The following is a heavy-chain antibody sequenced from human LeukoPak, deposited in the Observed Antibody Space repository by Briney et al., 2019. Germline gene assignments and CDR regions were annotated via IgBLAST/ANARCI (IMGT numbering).Heavy chain of an antibody. D-gene: IGHD6-13*01. J-gene: IGHJ4*02. CDR2: IKQDGSEK. CDR3: AKGSAGWYFDY. Sequence: GGFLRLSCAASGFTFSSYWMSWVRQAPGKGLEWVANIKQDGSEKYYVDSVKGRFTISRDNSKNTLYLQMNSLRAEDTAVYYCAKGSAGWYFDYWGQGTLVTVSS. CDR1: GFTFSSYW. V-gene: IGHV3-7*01.